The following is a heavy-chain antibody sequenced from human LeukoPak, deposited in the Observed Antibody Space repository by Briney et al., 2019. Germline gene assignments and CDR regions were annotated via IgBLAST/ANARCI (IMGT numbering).Heavy chain of an antibody. J-gene: IGHJ6*02. V-gene: IGHV3-9*01. D-gene: IGHD2-2*01. CDR1: GFTFDDYA. Sequence: PGGSLRLSCAASGFTFDDYAMHWVRQAPGKGLEWVSGISWNSGSIGYADSVKGRFTISRDNTKNSLYPQMNSLRAEDTALYYCAKDVSSTRYYYYGMDVWGQGTTVTVSS. CDR2: ISWNSGSI. CDR3: AKDVSSTRYYYYGMDV.